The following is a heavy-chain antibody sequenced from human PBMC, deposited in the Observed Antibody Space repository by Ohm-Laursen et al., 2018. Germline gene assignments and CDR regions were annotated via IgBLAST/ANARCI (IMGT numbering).Heavy chain of an antibody. J-gene: IGHJ4*01. Sequence: LSLTCAASGFTFSSYAMSWVRQAPGKGLEWVSAISGSGGSTYYADSVKGRFTISRDNSKNTLYLQMNSLRAEDTAVYYCAKGEEDGYNPCPDYWGQGTLVTVSS. V-gene: IGHV3-23*01. CDR2: ISGSGGST. CDR1: GFTFSSYA. CDR3: AKGEEDGYNPCPDY. D-gene: IGHD5-24*01.